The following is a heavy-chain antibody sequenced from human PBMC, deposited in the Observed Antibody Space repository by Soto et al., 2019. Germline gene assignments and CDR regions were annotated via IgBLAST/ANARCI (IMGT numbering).Heavy chain of an antibody. Sequence: PGGSLRLSCAASGFTFSRYWMSWVRQAQGKGLEWVANIKQDGSEKYYVDSVKGRFTISRDNAKNSLYLQMNSLRAEDMAVYYCASKETIFGVVLGMDVWAQGTTVTVSS. J-gene: IGHJ6*02. V-gene: IGHV3-7*01. CDR3: ASKETIFGVVLGMDV. CDR2: IKQDGSEK. CDR1: GFTFSRYW. D-gene: IGHD3-3*01.